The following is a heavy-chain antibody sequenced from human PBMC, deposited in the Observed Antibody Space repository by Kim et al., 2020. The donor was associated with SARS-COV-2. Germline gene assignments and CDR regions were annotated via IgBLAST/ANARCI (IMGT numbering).Heavy chain of an antibody. CDR1: GFTFSSYG. J-gene: IGHJ4*02. CDR3: ARDLPRLRWYFDY. CDR2: IWYDGSNK. Sequence: GGSLRLSCAASGFTFSSYGMHWVRQAPGKGLEWVAVIWYDGSNKYYADSVKGRFTISRDNSKNTLYLQMNSLRAEDTAVYYCARDLPRLRWYFDYWGQGTLVTVSS. V-gene: IGHV3-33*01. D-gene: IGHD4-17*01.